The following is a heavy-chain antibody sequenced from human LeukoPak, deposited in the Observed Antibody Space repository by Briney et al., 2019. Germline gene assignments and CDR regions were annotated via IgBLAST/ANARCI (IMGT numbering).Heavy chain of an antibody. D-gene: IGHD3-10*01. V-gene: IGHV1-18*01. CDR1: GYTFTSYG. Sequence: ASVKVSCKASGYTFTSYGIGWVRQAPGQGLEWMGWISAYNGNTNYAQKLQGRVTMTTDTSTSTAYMELRSLRSDDTAVYYCAATMVRGAHLYYGMDVWGQGTTVTVSS. CDR3: AATMVRGAHLYYGMDV. J-gene: IGHJ6*02. CDR2: ISAYNGNT.